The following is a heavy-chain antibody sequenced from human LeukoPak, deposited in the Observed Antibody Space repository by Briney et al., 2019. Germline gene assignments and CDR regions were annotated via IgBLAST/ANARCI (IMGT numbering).Heavy chain of an antibody. CDR1: GFTFSSYA. CDR2: ISGSGGSA. J-gene: IGHJ4*02. V-gene: IGHV3-23*01. CDR3: AKGSGSSGWFWNY. D-gene: IGHD6-19*01. Sequence: GGSLRLSCAASGFTFSSYAMSWVRQAPGKGLEWVSTISGSGGSAYYADSVKGRFTISRDNSKNTLYLQMNSLRAEDTAVYYCAKGSGSSGWFWNYWGQGTLVTVSS.